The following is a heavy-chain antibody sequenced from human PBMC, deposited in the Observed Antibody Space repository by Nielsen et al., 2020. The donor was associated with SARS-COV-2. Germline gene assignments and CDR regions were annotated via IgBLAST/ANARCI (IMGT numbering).Heavy chain of an antibody. V-gene: IGHV3-9*01. D-gene: IGHD6-19*01. CDR3: ARDRDSSGWHYYFDY. Sequence: SLKISCAASGFTFDDYAMHWVRQAPGKGLEWVSGISWNSGSIGYADSVKGRFTISRDNAKNSLYLQMNSLRAEDTALYYCARDRDSSGWHYYFDYWGQGTLVTVSS. CDR2: ISWNSGSI. CDR1: GFTFDDYA. J-gene: IGHJ4*02.